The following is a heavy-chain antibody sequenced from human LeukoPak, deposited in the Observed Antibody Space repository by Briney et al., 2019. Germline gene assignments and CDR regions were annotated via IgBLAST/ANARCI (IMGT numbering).Heavy chain of an antibody. CDR2: TSYDGSTK. V-gene: IGHV3-30*18. J-gene: IGHJ4*02. Sequence: GGSLRLSCAASGFTFSSHGMHWVRQAPGKGLEWVAVTSYDGSTKYYADSARGRFNISRDNSKNTLYLQMNSLRVDDTAVYYCAKDATLFGDQYFDYWGQGTLVIVSS. CDR3: AKDATLFGDQYFDY. CDR1: GFTFSSHG. D-gene: IGHD3-10*01.